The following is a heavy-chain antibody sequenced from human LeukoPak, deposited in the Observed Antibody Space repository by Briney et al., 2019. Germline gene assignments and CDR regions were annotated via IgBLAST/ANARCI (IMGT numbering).Heavy chain of an antibody. D-gene: IGHD3-10*01. CDR2: IYPGDSDT. CDR3: ARARTMVRGVIAY. CDR1: GYSFTSYW. Sequence: GESLKISCKGSGYSFTSYWIGWVRQMPGKGLEWMGIIYPGDSDTRYSPSFQGQVTISADKSISTAYLQWSSLRSEDTAVYYCARARTMVRGVIAYWGQGTLVTVSS. V-gene: IGHV5-51*01. J-gene: IGHJ4*02.